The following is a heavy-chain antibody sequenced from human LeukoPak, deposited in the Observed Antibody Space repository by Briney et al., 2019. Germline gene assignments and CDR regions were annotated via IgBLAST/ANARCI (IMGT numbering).Heavy chain of an antibody. Sequence: PSETLSLTCAVSGYSISSGYYWGWIRQPPGKGLEWIGSIYHSGSTYYNPSLKSRVTISVDTSKNQFSLKLSSVTAADTAVYYCARDGLELRNCFDPWGQGTLVTVSS. CDR3: ARDGLELRNCFDP. D-gene: IGHD5-24*01. V-gene: IGHV4-38-2*02. CDR2: IYHSGST. CDR1: GYSISSGYY. J-gene: IGHJ5*02.